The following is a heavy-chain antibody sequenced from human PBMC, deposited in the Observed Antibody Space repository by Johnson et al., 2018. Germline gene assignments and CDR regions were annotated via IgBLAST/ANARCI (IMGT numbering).Heavy chain of an antibody. D-gene: IGHD4-11*01. CDR3: ARGQSDYSNYAGYGMDV. V-gene: IGHV3-30*03. CDR1: GFTFSSYG. Sequence: QVQLVESGGGVVQPGRSLRLSCAASGFTFSSYGMHWVRQAPGKGLEWVAVISYDGRNKYYADSVKGRFTISRDNSKNTLYLQMNSLRAEDTAVYYCARGQSDYSNYAGYGMDVWGQGTTVTVSS. CDR2: ISYDGRNK. J-gene: IGHJ6*02.